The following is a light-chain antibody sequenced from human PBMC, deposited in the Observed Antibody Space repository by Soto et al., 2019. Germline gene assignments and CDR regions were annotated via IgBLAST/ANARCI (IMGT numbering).Light chain of an antibody. V-gene: IGLV2-14*01. CDR3: NSYASSSTSV. J-gene: IGLJ1*01. CDR1: SSDVGGYNF. Sequence: QSALTQPASVSGSPGQSITISCTGSSSDVGGYNFVSWYQHHPGKAPKLILYEVTTRPSGVSSRFSGSKSGNTASLTISGLQADDEANYYCNSYASSSTSVFGTGTKLTVL. CDR2: EVT.